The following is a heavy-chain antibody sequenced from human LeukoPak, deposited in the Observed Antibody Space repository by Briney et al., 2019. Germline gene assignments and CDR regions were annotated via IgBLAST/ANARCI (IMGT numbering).Heavy chain of an antibody. D-gene: IGHD4-17*01. J-gene: IGHJ4*02. CDR3: ASSTVTAFDY. V-gene: IGHV4-34*01. Sequence: SETLSLTCAVYGGSFSGYYWSWIRQPPGKGLEWIGEINHSGSTNYNPSLKSRVTISVDTSKNQFSLKLSSVTAADTAVYYCASSTVTAFDYWGQGTLVTVSS. CDR2: INHSGST. CDR1: GGSFSGYY.